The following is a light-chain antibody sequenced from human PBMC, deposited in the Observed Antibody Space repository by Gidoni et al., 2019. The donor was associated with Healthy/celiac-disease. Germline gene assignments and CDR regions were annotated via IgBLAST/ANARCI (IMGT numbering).Light chain of an antibody. CDR3: QQYYSTRT. J-gene: IGKJ1*01. Sequence: DIVLTQPPDSLAVSLGERATLNCKSSQSGLSSPNNKNYVAWYQQKPGQPPKLLIYWASTRESGVPDRFSGSWSGTDFTLTISSLQAEDVAVYYCQQYYSTRTFGQGTKVEIK. V-gene: IGKV4-1*01. CDR2: WAS. CDR1: QSGLSSPNNKNY.